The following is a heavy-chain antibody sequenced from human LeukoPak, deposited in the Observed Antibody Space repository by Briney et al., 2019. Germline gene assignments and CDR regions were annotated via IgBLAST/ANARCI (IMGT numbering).Heavy chain of an antibody. CDR2: ISSSNKYL. CDR1: GFSFSYYS. D-gene: IGHD6-13*01. J-gene: IGHJ4*02. Sequence: GGSLRLSCAASGFSFSYYSMNWVRQAPGKGLEWVSSISSSNKYLYYADSVKGRFTISRDNAKKSVYLQMDSLRVEDTAVYYCARDQIGSWWGQGTLVIVSS. CDR3: ARDQIGSW. V-gene: IGHV3-21*01.